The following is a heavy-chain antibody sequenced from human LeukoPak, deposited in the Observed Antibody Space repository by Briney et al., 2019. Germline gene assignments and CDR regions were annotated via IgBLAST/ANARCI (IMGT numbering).Heavy chain of an antibody. CDR3: ARPGPYFDILAGKLYFDY. D-gene: IGHD3-9*01. V-gene: IGHV4-59*08. J-gene: IGHJ4*02. CDR2: ISYSGIT. Sequence: SETLSLTCTVSGGSISSYYWSWIRQPPGRGLEWIGYISYSGITNYNPSLKSRVTISIDTSKNQFSLKLSSVTAADTAVYYCARPGPYFDILAGKLYFDYWGQGTLVTVSS. CDR1: GGSISSYY.